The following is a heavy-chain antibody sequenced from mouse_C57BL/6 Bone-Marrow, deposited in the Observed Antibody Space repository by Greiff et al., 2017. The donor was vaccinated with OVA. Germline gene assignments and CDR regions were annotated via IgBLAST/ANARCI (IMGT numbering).Heavy chain of an antibody. CDR2: FHPYNDDT. J-gene: IGHJ1*03. D-gene: IGHD1-1*01. V-gene: IGHV1-47*01. Sequence: VKLQESGAELVKPGASVKMSCKASGYTFTTYPIEWMKQNHGKSLEWIGNFHPYNDDTKYNEKLKGKATLTVEKSSSTVYLELSRLTSDDSAVYYCARSPYYYGSSHWYFDVWGTGTTVTVSS. CDR3: ARSPYYYGSSHWYFDV. CDR1: GYTFTTYP.